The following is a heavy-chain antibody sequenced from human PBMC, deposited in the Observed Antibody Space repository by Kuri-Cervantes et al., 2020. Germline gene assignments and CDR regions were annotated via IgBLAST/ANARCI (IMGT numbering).Heavy chain of an antibody. CDR3: ARGRRRQWLATYFDY. D-gene: IGHD6-19*01. Sequence: SETLSLTCTVSGGSISSGSYYWSWIRQPAGKGLEWIGRIYTSGSTNYNPSLKSRVTISVDTSKNPFSLKLSSVTAADTAVYYCARGRRRQWLATYFDYWGQGTLVTVSS. V-gene: IGHV4-61*02. CDR1: GGSISSGSYY. J-gene: IGHJ4*02. CDR2: IYTSGST.